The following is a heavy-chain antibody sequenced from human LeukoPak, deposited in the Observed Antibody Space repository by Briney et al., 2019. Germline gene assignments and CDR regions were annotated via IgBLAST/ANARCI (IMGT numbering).Heavy chain of an antibody. CDR1: VDTLTEIS. CDR2: SDPEEYET. V-gene: IGHV1-24*01. D-gene: IGHD3-22*01. CDR3: ATGGMMIPQCI. Sequence: ASVTVSFKFSVDTLTEISMHWVRQAPGKGLEWMGGSDPEEYETNYAQMFQGRLTMNEDTSTNTAYMELSSLRSEDTAVYDCATGGMMIPQCIWGQGTMVIVSS. J-gene: IGHJ3*02.